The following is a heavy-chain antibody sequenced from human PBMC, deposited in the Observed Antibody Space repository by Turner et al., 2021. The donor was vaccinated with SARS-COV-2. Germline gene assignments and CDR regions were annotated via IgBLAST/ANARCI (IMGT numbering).Heavy chain of an antibody. CDR3: ARGPDPWGYERNFDY. J-gene: IGHJ4*02. V-gene: IGHV4-31*03. CDR2: IYYSGSS. D-gene: IGHD2-15*01. Sequence: VQLQESGPGLVKLSQTLSPTCTVSGGSISSGGYHWCWIRKHPGKGLEWIGNIYYSGSSYYNPSLKRRVTISVDTSKNQFSLKLSSVTAADTAVYYCARGPDPWGYERNFDYWGQGNLVTVSS. CDR1: GGSISSGGYH.